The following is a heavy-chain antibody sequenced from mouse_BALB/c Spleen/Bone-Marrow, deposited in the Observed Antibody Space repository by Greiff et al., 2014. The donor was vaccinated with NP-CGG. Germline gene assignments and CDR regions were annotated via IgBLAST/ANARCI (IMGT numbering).Heavy chain of an antibody. CDR3: ARSGNYYGSSWFAY. J-gene: IGHJ3*01. D-gene: IGHD1-1*01. CDR1: GYTFTSYT. CDR2: INPSSGYT. Sequence: LVESGAELARPGASVKMSCKASGYTFTSYTMHWVKQRPGQGLEWIGYINPSSGYTNYNQKFKDRATLTADKSSSTAYMQLSSLTSEDSAVYYCARSGNYYGSSWFAYWGQGTLVTVSA. V-gene: IGHV1-4*01.